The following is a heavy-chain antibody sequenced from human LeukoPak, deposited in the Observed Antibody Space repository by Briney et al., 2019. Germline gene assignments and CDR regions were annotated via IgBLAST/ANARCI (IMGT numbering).Heavy chain of an antibody. Sequence: PGGSLRLSCAASGFTFDDYAMLWVRQAPGKGLEWVSGISWNSGSIGYADSVKGRFTISRDNAKNSLCLQMNSLRAEDTALYYCAKDGNYDILTGYLDYWGQGTLVTVSS. CDR3: AKDGNYDILTGYLDY. D-gene: IGHD3-9*01. CDR2: ISWNSGSI. CDR1: GFTFDDYA. V-gene: IGHV3-9*01. J-gene: IGHJ4*02.